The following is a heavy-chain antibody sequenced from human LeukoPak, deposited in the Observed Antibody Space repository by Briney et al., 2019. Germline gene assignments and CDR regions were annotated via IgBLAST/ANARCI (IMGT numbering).Heavy chain of an antibody. CDR1: GGTFSSYA. D-gene: IGHD3-10*01. V-gene: IGHV1-69*01. Sequence: SVKVSCKASGGTFSSYAISWVRQAAGQGLEWMGGIIPIFGKANYAQKFQGRVTITADESTSTAYMELSSLRSEDTAVYYCARLRNYYGSGSYYNVDAFDIWGQGTMVTVSS. CDR3: ARLRNYYGSGSYYNVDAFDI. CDR2: IIPIFGKA. J-gene: IGHJ3*02.